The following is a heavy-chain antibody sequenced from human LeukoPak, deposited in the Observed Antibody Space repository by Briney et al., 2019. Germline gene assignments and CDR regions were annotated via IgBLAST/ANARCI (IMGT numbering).Heavy chain of an antibody. J-gene: IGHJ4*02. CDR3: AKAPVTTCRGAFCYPFDY. V-gene: IGHV3-23*01. CDR2: ISGSGGST. CDR1: GFTFSSYA. D-gene: IGHD2-15*01. Sequence: GGSLRLSCAASGFTFSSYAMSWVRQAPGKGLEWVSSISGSGGSTYYADSVKGRFTISRDSSKNTLFLQMNRLRPEDAAVYYCAKAPVTTCRGAFCYPFDYWGLGTLVTVSS.